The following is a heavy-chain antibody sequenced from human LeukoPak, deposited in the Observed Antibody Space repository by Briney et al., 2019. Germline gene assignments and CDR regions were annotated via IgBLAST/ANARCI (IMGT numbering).Heavy chain of an antibody. CDR3: AKGYCSNTSCYYYYGMDV. V-gene: IGHV3-23*01. J-gene: IGHJ6*02. D-gene: IGHD2-2*01. CDR2: ISGSGGST. CDR1: GFTFSSYA. Sequence: PGGSLRLSCAASGFTFSSYAMSWVRQAPGKGLEWVSAISGSGGSTYYADSVKGRFTISRDNSKNTLYLQMNSLRAEDTAVYYCAKGYCSNTSCYYYYGMDVWGQGTTVTVSS.